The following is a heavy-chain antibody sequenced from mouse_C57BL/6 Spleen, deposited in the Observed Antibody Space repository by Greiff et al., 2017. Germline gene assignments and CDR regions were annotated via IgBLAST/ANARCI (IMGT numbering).Heavy chain of an antibody. D-gene: IGHD1-1*01. Sequence: EVQLVESGGGLVKPGGSLKLSCAASGFTFSSYAMTWVRQTPEKGLEWVATISDGGSYTYYPDNVKGRFTISRDKAKNNLYLQMSHLKSEDTAMYYCARGGLLRCYFDYGGQGTTLTVSS. CDR1: GFTFSSYA. CDR2: ISDGGSYT. CDR3: ARGGLLRCYFDY. V-gene: IGHV5-4*01. J-gene: IGHJ2*01.